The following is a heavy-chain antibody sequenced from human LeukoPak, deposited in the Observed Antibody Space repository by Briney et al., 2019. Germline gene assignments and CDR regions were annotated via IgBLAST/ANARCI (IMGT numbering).Heavy chain of an antibody. J-gene: IGHJ4*02. V-gene: IGHV1-18*01. Sequence: ASVKVSRKTSGYTFSSYGISWVRQAPGQGLEWMGWISVYNGNTDYAQKLQGRVTMTTDTSTSTAYMELRSLRSDDTAVYYCARDSAQYTNAWYGDSWGQGTLVTVSS. CDR3: ARDSAQYTNAWYGDS. CDR1: GYTFSSYG. CDR2: ISVYNGNT. D-gene: IGHD6-19*01.